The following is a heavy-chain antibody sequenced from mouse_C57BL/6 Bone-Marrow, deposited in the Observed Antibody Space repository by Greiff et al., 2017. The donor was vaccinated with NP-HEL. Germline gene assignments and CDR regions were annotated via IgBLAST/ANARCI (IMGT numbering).Heavy chain of an antibody. V-gene: IGHV1-69*01. D-gene: IGHD2-3*01. CDR2: IDPSDSYT. Sequence: VQLQQPGAELVMPGASVKLSCKASGYTFTSYWMHWVKQRPGQGLEWIGEIDPSDSYTNYNQKFKGKSTLTVDKSSSTAYMQLSSLTSEDSAVYYCARPSYDGYFAMDYWGQGTSVTVSS. CDR3: ARPSYDGYFAMDY. CDR1: GYTFTSYW. J-gene: IGHJ4*01.